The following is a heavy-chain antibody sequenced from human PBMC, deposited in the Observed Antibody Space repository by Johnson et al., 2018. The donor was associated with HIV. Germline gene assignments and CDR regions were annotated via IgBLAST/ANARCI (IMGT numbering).Heavy chain of an antibody. CDR2: IGTAGDT. J-gene: IGHJ3*02. V-gene: IGHV3-13*01. CDR3: ARGPWAFDI. CDR1: GISVSSNY. Sequence: VLLVESGGGLVQPGGSLRLSCAASGISVSSNYMSWVRQAPGKGLEWVSAIGTAGDTYYPGSVKGRFTISRENAKNSLYLQMNSLRAGDTAVYYCARGPWAFDIWGQGTMVTVSS.